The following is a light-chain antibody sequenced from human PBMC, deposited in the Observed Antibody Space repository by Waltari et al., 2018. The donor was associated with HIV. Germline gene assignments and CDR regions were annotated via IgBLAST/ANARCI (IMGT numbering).Light chain of an antibody. CDR1: SSNIGSYT. Sequence: QSVLTQPPSASGTPGQRVTISCSGSSSNIGSYTVNWYQQIPGTAPKPLIFSNNYRPSGVPDRFSGSKSGTSASLAISGLHSDDEADYFCAAWEDSLNGPIWVFGGGTKLTVL. CDR3: AAWEDSLNGPIWV. CDR2: SNN. J-gene: IGLJ3*02. V-gene: IGLV1-44*01.